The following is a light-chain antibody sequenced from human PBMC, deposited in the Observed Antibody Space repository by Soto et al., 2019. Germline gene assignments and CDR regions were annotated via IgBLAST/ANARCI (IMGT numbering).Light chain of an antibody. CDR1: QTLFDSDDGVTS. CDR2: AVS. V-gene: IGKV2-40*01. CDR3: MQRMRFPLT. J-gene: IGKJ4*01. Sequence: DIVMTQSPVSLPVSPGEPASISCRSSQTLFDSDDGVTSLDWFLQKPGQSPQLLIFAVSYRASGVPDRFSGSGSGTDFTLKISRVAAEDVGLYFCMQRMRFPLTFGGGTKVEI.